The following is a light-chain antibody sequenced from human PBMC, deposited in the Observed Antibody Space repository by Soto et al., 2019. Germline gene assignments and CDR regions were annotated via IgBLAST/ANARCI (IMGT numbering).Light chain of an antibody. CDR2: DVS. CDR1: QSVRNNY. J-gene: IGKJ4*01. V-gene: IGKV3-20*01. Sequence: EMVLTQSPGTLSLSPGERATLSCRASQSVRNNYLVWYQQRPGQPPRFLMYDVSTRAAGIPDRFSGSGSGTDFTLTISRLEPEDFAVYYCQQYGSTPLTFGGGTKVDIK. CDR3: QQYGSTPLT.